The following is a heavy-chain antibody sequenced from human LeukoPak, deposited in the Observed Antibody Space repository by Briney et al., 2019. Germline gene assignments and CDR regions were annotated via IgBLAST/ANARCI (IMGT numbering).Heavy chain of an antibody. CDR2: IKQDGSEK. CDR3: ARMYYYDSSDY. CDR1: GFTFSSYW. J-gene: IGHJ4*02. D-gene: IGHD3-22*01. V-gene: IGHV3-7*01. Sequence: GGSLRLSCAASGFTFSSYWMSWVRQAPGKGLEWVANIKQDGSEKYYVDPVKGRFTISRDNAKNSLYLQMNSLRAEDTAVYYCARMYYYDSSDYWGQGTLVTVSS.